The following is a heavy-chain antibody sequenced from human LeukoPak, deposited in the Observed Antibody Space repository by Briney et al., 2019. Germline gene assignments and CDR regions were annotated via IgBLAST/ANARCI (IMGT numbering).Heavy chain of an antibody. CDR1: GYTFTSDY. V-gene: IGHV1-46*01. CDR2: VHSSGGVI. J-gene: IGHJ5*02. Sequence: ASVKVSCKASGYTFTSDYMNWVRQAPGQGLEWMGIVHSSGGVIKYAQEFQDRLTVTRDTSTSTIHMELSSLRSEDTAVYYCAGSSHQRNWFDPWGQGTLVIVSS. D-gene: IGHD1-26*01. CDR3: AGSSHQRNWFDP.